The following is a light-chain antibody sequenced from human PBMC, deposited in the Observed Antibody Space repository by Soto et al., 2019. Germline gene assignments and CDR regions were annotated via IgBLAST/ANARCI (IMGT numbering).Light chain of an antibody. V-gene: IGLV3-21*02. J-gene: IGLJ1*01. Sequence: YGLTQPAEGSVARGQTARINCGGNNIGSKRVHWYQQKPGQAPVLVVYDDSDRPSGIPERFSGSNSGNTATLTISRVEAGDEADYYCQVWDSSSDQVFGTGTKVTVL. CDR2: DDS. CDR1: NIGSKR. CDR3: QVWDSSSDQV.